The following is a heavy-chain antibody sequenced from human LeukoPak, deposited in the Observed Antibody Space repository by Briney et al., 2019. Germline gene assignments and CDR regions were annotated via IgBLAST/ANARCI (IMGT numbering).Heavy chain of an antibody. J-gene: IGHJ4*02. CDR3: AKDFYVSGSYRHFDY. CDR1: GFTFSSYA. Sequence: GGSLRLSCAASGFTFSSYAMSWVRPAPGQGLEWVSAISGSVGSTYYADSVKGRFTSSKDNSKNTLYVQMNSLRAEDTAVYDSAKDFYVSGSYRHFDYWGQGTLVTVSS. D-gene: IGHD3-10*01. CDR2: ISGSVGST. V-gene: IGHV3-23*01.